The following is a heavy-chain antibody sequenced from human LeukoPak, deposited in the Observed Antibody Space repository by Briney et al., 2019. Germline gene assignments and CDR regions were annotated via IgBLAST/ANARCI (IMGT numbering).Heavy chain of an antibody. CDR2: IYTSGST. CDR3: ARETEPYYDILPGYSATDY. CDR1: GGSISSGSYY. J-gene: IGHJ4*02. Sequence: PSETLSLTCTVAGGSISSGSYYWSWIRQPAGNGLEWIGRIYTSGSTNYNPSLKSRVTISVDTSKNQFSLKLSSVTAADTAVYSCARETEPYYDILPGYSATDYCGQGTLVTVSS. V-gene: IGHV4-61*02. D-gene: IGHD3-9*01.